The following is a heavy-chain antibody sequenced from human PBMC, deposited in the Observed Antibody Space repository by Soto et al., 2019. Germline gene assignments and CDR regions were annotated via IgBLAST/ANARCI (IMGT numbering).Heavy chain of an antibody. CDR1: GGSFSGYY. V-gene: IGHV4-34*01. CDR3: ARLMKLWFPKNWFDP. J-gene: IGHJ5*02. Sequence: SETLSLTCAVYGGSFSGYYLSWIRQPPGKGLEWIGEINHSGSTNYNPSLKSRVTISVDTSKNQFSLKLSSVTAADTAVYYCARLMKLWFPKNWFDPWGQGTLVTVYS. CDR2: INHSGST. D-gene: IGHD5-18*01.